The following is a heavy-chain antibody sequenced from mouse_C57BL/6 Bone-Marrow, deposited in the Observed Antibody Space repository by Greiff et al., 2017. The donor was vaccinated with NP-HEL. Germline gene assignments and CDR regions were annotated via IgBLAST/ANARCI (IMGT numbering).Heavy chain of an antibody. Sequence: VQLQQSGAELVRPGTSVKVSCKASGYAFTNYLIEWVKQRPGQGLEWIGVINPGSGGTNYNEKFKGKATLTADKSSSTAYMQLSSLTSEDSAVYFCASDYYYGSSPFDYCGQGTTLTLSS. J-gene: IGHJ2*01. CDR2: INPGSGGT. CDR1: GYAFTNYL. D-gene: IGHD1-1*01. CDR3: ASDYYYGSSPFDY. V-gene: IGHV1-54*01.